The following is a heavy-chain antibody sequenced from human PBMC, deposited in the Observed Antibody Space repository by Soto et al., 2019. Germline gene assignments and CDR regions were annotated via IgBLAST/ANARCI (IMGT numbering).Heavy chain of an antibody. CDR3: ATKGPY. Sequence: QVQLVESGGGVVQPGMSLRLSCAASGFTFSSYGMHWVRQAPGKGLEWVAAIWFDGSNKFYADSVKGRFTISRDNSKNTVSLQLKIPRGEEPAAYYCATKGPYWGEGTMVTVSS. CDR1: GFTFSSYG. CDR2: IWFDGSNK. J-gene: IGHJ4*02. V-gene: IGHV3-33*01.